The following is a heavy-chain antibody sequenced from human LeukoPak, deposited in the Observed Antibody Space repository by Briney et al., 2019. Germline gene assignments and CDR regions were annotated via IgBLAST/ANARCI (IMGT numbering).Heavy chain of an antibody. V-gene: IGHV4-30-4*07. CDR2: IHDSGST. J-gene: IGHJ5*02. D-gene: IGHD6-13*01. Sequence: SETLSLTCVVSGDSISSGGYSWSWIRQTPGKGLEWIAYIHDSGSTYNNPSLKSRLSISIDTSKNQFSLKLNSVTAADTAVYYCARHVEGSYSSSWYEGNNWFDPWGQGTLVTVSS. CDR3: ARHVEGSYSSSWYEGNNWFDP. CDR1: GDSISSGGYS.